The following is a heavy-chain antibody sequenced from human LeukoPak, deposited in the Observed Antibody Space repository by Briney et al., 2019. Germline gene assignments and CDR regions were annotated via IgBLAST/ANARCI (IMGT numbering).Heavy chain of an antibody. CDR2: INPNSGNT. CDR1: GYTFASYD. J-gene: IGHJ4*02. V-gene: IGHV1-8*01. Sequence: GASVKVSCKASGYTFASYDINWVRQATGQGLEWMGWINPNSGNTGYAQNFQGRVTMTANTSITTAYMELSSLTSDDTAIYYCAKDLSAFTSSYVYWGQGTLVTVSS. CDR3: AKDLSAFTSSYVY. D-gene: IGHD2-2*01.